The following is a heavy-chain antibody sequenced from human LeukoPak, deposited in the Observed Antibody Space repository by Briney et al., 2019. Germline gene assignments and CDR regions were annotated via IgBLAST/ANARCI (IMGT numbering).Heavy chain of an antibody. CDR2: IIAILDTA. CDR1: GYTFTGYY. J-gene: IGHJ5*02. D-gene: IGHD5-12*01. V-gene: IGHV1-69*08. Sequence: ASVKVSCKASGYTFTGYYIHWVRQAPGQGLEWMGRIIAILDTAHYAQKFQGRFTITADKSTTTVYMELSSLRSDDTAVYYCVRSGYDYDWFDPWGQGTLVTVSS. CDR3: VRSGYDYDWFDP.